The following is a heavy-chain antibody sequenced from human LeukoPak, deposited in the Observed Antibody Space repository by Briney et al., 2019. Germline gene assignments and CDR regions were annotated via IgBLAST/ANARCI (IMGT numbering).Heavy chain of an antibody. D-gene: IGHD3-16*01. CDR3: ARKGGGYYYYGMDI. CDR2: VYPGDSDT. CDR1: GYTFPSYW. V-gene: IGHV5-51*01. Sequence: GESLKISCKGSGYTFPSYWIGWVRQMTWKGLEWMGIVYPGDSDTRYSPSFQGQVTISADKSISTAYLQWGSLKASDTAMYYCARKGGGYYYYGMDIWGQGTTVTVSS. J-gene: IGHJ6*02.